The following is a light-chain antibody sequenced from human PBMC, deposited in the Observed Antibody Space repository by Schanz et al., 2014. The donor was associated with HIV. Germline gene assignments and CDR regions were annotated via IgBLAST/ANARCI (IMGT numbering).Light chain of an antibody. J-gene: IGLJ3*02. CDR2: DVT. Sequence: QSALTQPASVSGSPGQSITISCTGTNSDVGSYNFVSWYQQHPGKAPKLMVYDVTDRPSGVPDRFSGSKSGNTASLTVSGLQADDEADYYCSSYAATSNVLFGGGTKLTVL. V-gene: IGLV2-14*03. CDR1: NSDVGSYNF. CDR3: SSYAATSNVL.